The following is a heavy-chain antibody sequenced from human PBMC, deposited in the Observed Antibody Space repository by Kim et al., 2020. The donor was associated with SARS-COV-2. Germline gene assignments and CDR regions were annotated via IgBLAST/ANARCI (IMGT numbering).Heavy chain of an antibody. D-gene: IGHD2-15*01. J-gene: IGHJ6*02. V-gene: IGHV3-15*01. CDR3: TTAGQGAAGYGMDV. Sequence: DPVKGRFTISRDDSKNTLYLQMNSLKTEDTAVYYCTTAGQGAAGYGMDVWGQGTTVTVSS.